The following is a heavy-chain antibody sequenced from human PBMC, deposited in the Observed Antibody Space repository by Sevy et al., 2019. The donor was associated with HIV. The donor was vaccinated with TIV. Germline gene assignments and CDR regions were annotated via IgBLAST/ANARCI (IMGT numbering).Heavy chain of an antibody. CDR2: INNDGSNT. J-gene: IGHJ3*02. V-gene: IGHV3-74*01. Sequence: GGSLRLSCAASGFTFGNYWMHWVRQAPGKGLVWISRINNDGSNTNYADSVKGRFNTSRDNAKNTLYLQMNSLRAEDTAVYYCGKEMISMVPGVPDAFDIWGQGTMVTVSS. D-gene: IGHD3-10*01. CDR3: GKEMISMVPGVPDAFDI. CDR1: GFTFGNYW.